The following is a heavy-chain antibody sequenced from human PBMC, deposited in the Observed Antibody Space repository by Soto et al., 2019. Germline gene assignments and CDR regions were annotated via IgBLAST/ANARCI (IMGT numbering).Heavy chain of an antibody. J-gene: IGHJ6*02. D-gene: IGHD6-13*01. CDR2: IHHGGST. CDR1: GGSIISNSW. V-gene: IGHV4-4*02. Sequence: ASETLSLTCDVSGGSIISNSWWSWIRQPPGKGLEWIGEIHHGGSTNHNPSLRSRLTMSVDQSKNQFSLRLTSVTAADTAVYYCASGSWSNYHGMGVWGQGTTVTVSS. CDR3: ASGSWSNYHGMGV.